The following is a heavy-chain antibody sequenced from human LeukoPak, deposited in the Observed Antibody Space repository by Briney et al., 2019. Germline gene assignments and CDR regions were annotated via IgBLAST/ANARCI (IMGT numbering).Heavy chain of an antibody. CDR1: GFTFRRYT. J-gene: IGHJ3*01. CDR2: ISSSTAYL. Sequence: GGSLRLSCAASGFTFRRYTMNWVRQAPGKGLEWVASISSSTAYLYYAESLRGRFTVSRDNTQSVLYLQMSSLGAEDTAVYYCAREGLLTRLSSSDAFDVWGQGTRVTVSS. V-gene: IGHV3-21*06. D-gene: IGHD4-11*01. CDR3: AREGLLTRLSSSDAFDV.